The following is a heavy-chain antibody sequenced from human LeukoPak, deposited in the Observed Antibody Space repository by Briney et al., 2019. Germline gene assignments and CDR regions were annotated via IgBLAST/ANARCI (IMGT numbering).Heavy chain of an antibody. CDR1: GFTFNNYA. J-gene: IGHJ6*03. CDR3: ARARTFGESYYYYMDV. CDR2: IYSGGST. Sequence: WGSLRLSCAASGFTFNNYAMSWVRQAPGKGLEWVSVIYSGGSTKYADSVKGRFTISRDNSKNTLYLQTNSLRAEDTAVYYCARARTFGESYYYYMDVWGKGTTVTISS. V-gene: IGHV3-53*01. D-gene: IGHD3-10*01.